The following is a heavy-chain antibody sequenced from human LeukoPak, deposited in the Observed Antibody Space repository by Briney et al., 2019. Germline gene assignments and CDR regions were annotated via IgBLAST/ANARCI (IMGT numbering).Heavy chain of an antibody. J-gene: IGHJ5*02. D-gene: IGHD2-2*01. CDR2: IYYSGST. Sequence: SETLSLTCTVSGGSISSGGYYWSWIRQHPGKGLEWIGYIYYSGSTYYNPSLKSRVTISVDTSKNQFSLKLSSVTAADTAVYYCARGKTGAGYQLHKPGFDPWGQGTLVTVSS. V-gene: IGHV4-31*03. CDR1: GGSISSGGYY. CDR3: ARGKTGAGYQLHKPGFDP.